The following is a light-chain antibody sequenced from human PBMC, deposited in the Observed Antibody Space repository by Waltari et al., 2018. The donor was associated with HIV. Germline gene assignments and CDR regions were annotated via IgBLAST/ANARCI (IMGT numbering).Light chain of an antibody. CDR3: TSYRRGNSYV. J-gene: IGLJ1*01. CDR2: DVS. V-gene: IGLV2-14*01. Sequence: QSALTQPASVSGSPGQSITIFCTGTSSDVAGYNYISWYQQPPGKAPKVLIYDVSKRPSGVSNRFSCSKSANTASLTISGLQAEDEADYYCTSYRRGNSYVFGTGTTVTVV. CDR1: SSDVAGYNY.